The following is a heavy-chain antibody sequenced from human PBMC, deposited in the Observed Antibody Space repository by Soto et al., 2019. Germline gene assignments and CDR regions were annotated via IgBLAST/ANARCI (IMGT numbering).Heavy chain of an antibody. CDR2: INHSGST. J-gene: IGHJ3*02. CDR3: ARGVTTASYVAFDI. V-gene: IGHV4-34*01. D-gene: IGHD4-4*01. CDR1: GGSFSAYY. Sequence: NPSETLSLTCAVYGGSFSAYYWSWIRQPPGKGLEWIGEINHSGSTNYNPSLKSRVTISVDTSKNQFSLKLSSVTAADTAVYYCARGVTTASYVAFDIWGQGTMVTVSS.